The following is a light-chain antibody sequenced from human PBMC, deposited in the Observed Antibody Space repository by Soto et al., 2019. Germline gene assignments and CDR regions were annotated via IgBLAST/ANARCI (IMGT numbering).Light chain of an antibody. J-gene: IGKJ1*01. CDR1: QSVRFTS. CDR3: QQNGSSPPWT. CDR2: GAS. V-gene: IGKV3-20*01. Sequence: EGVLTQSPGTLSLSPGERATLSCRASQSVRFTSLAWYQQQKRGHAPRLLIYGASTRATGSLDRFSGSGSGTDFTLTISRLEPEDSAVYYCQQNGSSPPWTFGQGTKVEIK.